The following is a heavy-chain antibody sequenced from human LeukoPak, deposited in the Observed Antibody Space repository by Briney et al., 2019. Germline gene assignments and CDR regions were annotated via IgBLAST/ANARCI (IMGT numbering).Heavy chain of an antibody. Sequence: ASVKLSFKSSGYTFTGYYMHWLRQAPGQGLEWGGWINPNSCGTNYAQKFQGMVTITRESSISTDNVVLLRLRSDDAAVYYCARGKDGVAGIVVVPAVFDYWGQGTLVTVSS. CDR3: ARGKDGVAGIVVVPAVFDY. J-gene: IGHJ4*02. V-gene: IGHV1-2*02. CDR1: GYTFTGYY. CDR2: INPNSCGT. D-gene: IGHD2-2*01.